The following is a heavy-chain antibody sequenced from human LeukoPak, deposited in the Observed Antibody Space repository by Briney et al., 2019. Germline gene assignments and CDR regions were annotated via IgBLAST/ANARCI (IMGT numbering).Heavy chain of an antibody. CDR2: ISGYNAET. Sequence: ASVKVSCKTSGYTFTVYGLYWVRQAPGQGLEWMGWISGYNAETNYARKFQGRVTMTTDTSTTTAYMELTSLTSDDTALYYCAREGDSAGWYRPAFRLLDYWGQGTMVTVSS. CDR3: AREGDSAGWYRPAFRLLDY. D-gene: IGHD6-19*01. J-gene: IGHJ4*02. V-gene: IGHV1-18*01. CDR1: GYTFTVYG.